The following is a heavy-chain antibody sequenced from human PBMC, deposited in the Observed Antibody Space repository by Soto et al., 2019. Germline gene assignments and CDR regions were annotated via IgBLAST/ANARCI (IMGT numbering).Heavy chain of an antibody. CDR3: AKDPPPLRGVIIRYYGMDV. Sequence: QVQLVESGGGVVQPGRSLRLSCAASGFTFSSYGMHWVRQAPGKGLEWVAVISYDGSNKYYADSVKGRFTISRDNSKNTLYLQMNSLRAEDTAVYYCAKDPPPLRGVIIRYYGMDVWGQGTTVTVSS. V-gene: IGHV3-30*18. D-gene: IGHD3-10*01. CDR1: GFTFSSYG. J-gene: IGHJ6*02. CDR2: ISYDGSNK.